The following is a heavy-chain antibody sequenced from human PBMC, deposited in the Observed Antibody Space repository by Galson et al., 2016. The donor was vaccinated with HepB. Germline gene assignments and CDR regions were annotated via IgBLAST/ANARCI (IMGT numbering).Heavy chain of an antibody. J-gene: IGHJ4*02. V-gene: IGHV3-48*04. CDR2: ISSTSNTI. D-gene: IGHD3-16*01. CDR3: AIWPSDTDFSA. CDR1: GFTFSNFG. Sequence: SLRLSCAVSGFTFSNFGINWVRQAPGKGLEWISYISSTSNTINYADSVRGRFTTSRDNAKNALHLQMNSLRAEDTAVYYCAIWPSDTDFSAWGQGTRVAVSS.